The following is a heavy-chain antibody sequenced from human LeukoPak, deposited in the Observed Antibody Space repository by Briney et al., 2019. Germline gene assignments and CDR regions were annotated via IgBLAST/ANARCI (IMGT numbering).Heavy chain of an antibody. CDR1: GFTLSSYN. Sequence: GSLRLSCAASGFTLSSYNMNWVRQAPGKGLEWVSSISNDSSYIYNADSVKGRFTISRDNAKNSVFLQMNSLRVEDTAVYYCARDELAGSFDHWGQGTLVTVSS. CDR3: ARDELAGSFDH. D-gene: IGHD1-26*01. V-gene: IGHV3-21*06. J-gene: IGHJ4*02. CDR2: ISNDSSYI.